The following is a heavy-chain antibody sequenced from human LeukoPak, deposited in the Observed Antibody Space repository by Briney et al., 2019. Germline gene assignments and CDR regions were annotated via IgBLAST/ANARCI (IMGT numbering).Heavy chain of an antibody. Sequence: TGGSLRLSCAASGFTFSSYAMSWVRQAPGKGLEWVSAISGSGGSTYYADSVKGRFTISRDNSKNTLYLQMNSLRAEDTAVYYCAKGPPRVDTAMCDYWGQGILVTVSS. CDR1: GFTFSSYA. CDR2: ISGSGGST. J-gene: IGHJ4*02. V-gene: IGHV3-23*01. CDR3: AKGPPRVDTAMCDY. D-gene: IGHD5-18*01.